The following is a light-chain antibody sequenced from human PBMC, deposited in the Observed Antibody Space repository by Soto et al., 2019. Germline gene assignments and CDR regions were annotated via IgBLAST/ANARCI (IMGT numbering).Light chain of an antibody. CDR2: GAS. Sequence: ENVLTQSPGSLSLSPGERATLFCRASQSVSSSYLAWYQQKPGQAPRLLIYGASTRATGVPDRFSGSGSGTDFTLTISRLEPEDFAVYYCQQYGSSPYTFGQGTKVEIK. V-gene: IGKV3-20*01. J-gene: IGKJ2*01. CDR3: QQYGSSPYT. CDR1: QSVSSSY.